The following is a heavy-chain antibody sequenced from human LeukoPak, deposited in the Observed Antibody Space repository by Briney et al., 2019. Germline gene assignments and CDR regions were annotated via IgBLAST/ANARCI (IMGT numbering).Heavy chain of an antibody. J-gene: IGHJ4*02. CDR1: GFTFSSYA. Sequence: PGGSLRLSCAASGFTFSSYAMSWVRQAPGKGLEWVSTNADSVKGRFTIPRDNSKNTLYLQMNSLRAEDTAVYFCAKDLYGDYVGDYWGQGTLVTVSS. D-gene: IGHD4-17*01. V-gene: IGHV3-23*01. CDR3: AKDLYGDYVGDY.